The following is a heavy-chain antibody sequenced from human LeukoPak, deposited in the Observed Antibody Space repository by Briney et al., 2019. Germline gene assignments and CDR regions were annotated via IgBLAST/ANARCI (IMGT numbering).Heavy chain of an antibody. CDR2: IYYSGST. D-gene: IGHD6-13*01. CDR3: ARHNLRGVAAGGTIDY. V-gene: IGHV4-39*01. CDR1: GGSISSSSYY. J-gene: IGHJ4*02. Sequence: SETLSLTCTVSGGSISSSSYYWGWIRQPPGKGLEWIGSIYYSGSTYYNPSLKSRVTISVDTSKNQFSLKLSSVTAADTAVYYCARHNLRGVAAGGTIDYWGQGTLVTVSS.